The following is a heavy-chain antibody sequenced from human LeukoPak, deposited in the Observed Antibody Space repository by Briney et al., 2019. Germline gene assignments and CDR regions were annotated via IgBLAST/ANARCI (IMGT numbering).Heavy chain of an antibody. Sequence: SSETLSLTCTVSGGSISSSSYYWGWIRQPPGKGLEWIGSIYYSGSTYYNPSLKSRVTISVDTSKNQFSLKLSSVTAADTAVYYCARLSGYSSSWAHDYWGQGTLVTVSS. CDR2: IYYSGST. J-gene: IGHJ4*02. CDR1: GGSISSSSYY. CDR3: ARLSGYSSSWAHDY. V-gene: IGHV4-39*01. D-gene: IGHD6-13*01.